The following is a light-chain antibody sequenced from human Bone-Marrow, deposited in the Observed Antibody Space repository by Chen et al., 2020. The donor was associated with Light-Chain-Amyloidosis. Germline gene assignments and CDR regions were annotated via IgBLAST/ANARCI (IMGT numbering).Light chain of an antibody. CDR3: QAADSSGTYEVI. J-gene: IGLJ2*01. Sequence: SYELTQPPSVSVSPGQTARITCSGDDLPTKYAYWYQQKPGQAPVLVIHSDTERPSGISERFSGSSSGTTATLTIRGVQAEDGADYHCQAADSSGTYEVIFGGGTKLPVL. CDR1: DLPTKY. V-gene: IGLV3-25*03. CDR2: SDT.